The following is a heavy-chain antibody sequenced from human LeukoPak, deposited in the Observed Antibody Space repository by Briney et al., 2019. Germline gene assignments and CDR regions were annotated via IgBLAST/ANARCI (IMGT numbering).Heavy chain of an antibody. J-gene: IGHJ4*02. CDR1: GFTFSSYD. D-gene: IGHD6-19*01. CDR3: AAYSSGLRGLNY. Sequence: GGSLRLSCAASGFTFSSYDMHWVRQATGKGLEWVSAIGTAGDTYYPGSVKGRFTISRENAKNSLYLQMNSLRAGDTAVYYCAAYSSGLRGLNYWGQGTLVTVSS. V-gene: IGHV3-13*01. CDR2: IGTAGDT.